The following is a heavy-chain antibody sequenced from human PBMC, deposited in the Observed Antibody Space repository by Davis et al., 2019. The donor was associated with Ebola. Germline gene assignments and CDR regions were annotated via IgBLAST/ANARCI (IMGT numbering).Heavy chain of an antibody. J-gene: IGHJ5*01. D-gene: IGHD1-26*01. V-gene: IGHV1-18*01. CDR1: SYTFTSSG. CDR2: ISAYNGNT. CDR3: AREAGATKRIYDS. Sequence: ASVKVYCKASSYTFTSSGISWVRQAPGQGLEWMGWISAYNGNTNYAQKLQGRVTMTTDTSRSTAYMELRSLRSDDTAVYYCAREAGATKRIYDSWGQGTLVTVSS.